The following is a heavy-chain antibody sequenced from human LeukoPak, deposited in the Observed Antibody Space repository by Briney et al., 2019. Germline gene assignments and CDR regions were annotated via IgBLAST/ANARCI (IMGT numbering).Heavy chain of an antibody. V-gene: IGHV3-21*01. D-gene: IGHD2-2*01. J-gene: IGHJ4*02. Sequence: GGSLRLSCAASGFTFSSYNMDWVRQAPGRGLEWVSSISGSGIYTYYADSVKGRFTISRDNAKKSLYLQMNSLRAEDTAVYYCASASYCSSTSCYLDFDYGRQGTLVTVSS. CDR2: ISGSGIYT. CDR1: GFTFSSYN. CDR3: ASASYCSSTSCYLDFDY.